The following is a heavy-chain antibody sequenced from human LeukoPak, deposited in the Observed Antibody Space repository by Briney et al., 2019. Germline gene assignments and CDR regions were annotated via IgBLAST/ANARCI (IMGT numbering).Heavy chain of an antibody. CDR3: ARYNYYDSSGYIDY. V-gene: IGHV4-30-2*01. CDR1: GGSISSGGYS. CDR2: IYHSGST. J-gene: IGHJ4*02. Sequence: SETLSLTCAVSGGSISSGGYSWSWIRQPPGKGLEWIEYIYHSGSTYYNPSLKSRVTISVDRSKNQFSLKLSSVTAADTAVYYCARYNYYDSSGYIDYWGQGTLVTVSS. D-gene: IGHD3-22*01.